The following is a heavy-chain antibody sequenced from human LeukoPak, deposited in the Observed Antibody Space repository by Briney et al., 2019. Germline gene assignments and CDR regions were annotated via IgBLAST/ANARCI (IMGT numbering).Heavy chain of an antibody. CDR1: GGSTSSYY. J-gene: IGHJ4*02. D-gene: IGHD3-9*01. Sequence: SETLSLTCTVSGGSTSSYYWSWIRQPAGKGLEWIGRIYTSGSTNYNPSLKSRVTMSVDTSKNQFSLKLSSVTAADTAVYYCARAPYDILTGYDPYFDYWGQGTLVTVSS. V-gene: IGHV4-4*07. CDR2: IYTSGST. CDR3: ARAPYDILTGYDPYFDY.